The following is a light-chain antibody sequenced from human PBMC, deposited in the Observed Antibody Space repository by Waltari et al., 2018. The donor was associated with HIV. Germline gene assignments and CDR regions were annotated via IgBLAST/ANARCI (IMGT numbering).Light chain of an antibody. CDR2: GAS. CDR1: QSVSSN. Sequence: EIVMTQSPATLSVSPGERATLSCRASQSVSSNLAWYQQKPGQAPRLLIYGASTRATGIPARFSGSGSGTEFTLTISSLQSEDFAVYYCQQYHQWPFTFGRGTRLEIK. CDR3: QQYHQWPFT. J-gene: IGKJ5*01. V-gene: IGKV3-15*01.